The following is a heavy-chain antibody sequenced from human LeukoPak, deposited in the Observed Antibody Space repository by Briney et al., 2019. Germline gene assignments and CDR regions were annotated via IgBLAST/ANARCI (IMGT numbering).Heavy chain of an antibody. J-gene: IGHJ4*02. CDR3: AREYSNSQFDY. CDR1: GYTFTNYY. CDR2: INPSGSST. D-gene: IGHD6-13*01. Sequence: GASVKVSFKASGYTFTNYYIHWVRQAPGQGLEWMGIINPSGSSTSYAQKFQGRVTMTRDTSTSTVYMELSSLRSEDTAMYYCAREYSNSQFDYWGQGTLVTVSS. V-gene: IGHV1-46*01.